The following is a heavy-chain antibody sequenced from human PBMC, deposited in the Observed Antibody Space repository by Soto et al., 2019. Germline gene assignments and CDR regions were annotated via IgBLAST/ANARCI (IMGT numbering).Heavy chain of an antibody. D-gene: IGHD3-16*01. CDR2: IYYGGST. J-gene: IGHJ6*02. CDR3: ARYQGGVPGIADYHYRMDV. V-gene: IGHV4-61*01. CDR1: GGSVSSGSYY. Sequence: PPEPRPHTRTVSGGSVSSGSYYWSWIRQRPWKGREGIRYIYYGGSTNDSPALRRRVTTSVDTSKNQFSLTLSSVTAADTAVYYCARYQGGVPGIADYHYRMDVWVQAPTVT.